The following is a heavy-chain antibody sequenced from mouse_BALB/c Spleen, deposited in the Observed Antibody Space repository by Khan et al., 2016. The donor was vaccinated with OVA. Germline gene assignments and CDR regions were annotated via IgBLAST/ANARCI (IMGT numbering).Heavy chain of an antibody. CDR2: INPHIGET. CDR1: GYSFTGYF. V-gene: IGHV1-20*02. D-gene: IGHD1-1*01. Sequence: MQLKQSGPELVKPGASVKISCKASGYSFTGYFMNWVMQSPGKSLEWIGRINPHIGETLYNQKFKGKATLTVDESSRTVHMELRSLASEDSAVYYCARKNGSDFDYWGQGTTLTVSS. CDR3: ARKNGSDFDY. J-gene: IGHJ2*01.